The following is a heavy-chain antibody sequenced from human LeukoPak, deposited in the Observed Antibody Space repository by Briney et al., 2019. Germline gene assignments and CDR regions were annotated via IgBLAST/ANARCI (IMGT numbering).Heavy chain of an antibody. CDR1: GGTFSSYT. D-gene: IGHD6-19*01. J-gene: IGHJ1*01. CDR2: IIPILGIA. CDR3: ARDRAVSSGGWFTTEYFQH. V-gene: IGHV1-69*04. Sequence: GASVKVSCRASGGTFSSYTISWVRQAPGQGLEWMGRIIPILGIANYAQKFQGRVTITADKSTSTAYMELSSLGSEDTAVYYCARDRAVSSGGWFTTEYFQHWGQGTLVTVSS.